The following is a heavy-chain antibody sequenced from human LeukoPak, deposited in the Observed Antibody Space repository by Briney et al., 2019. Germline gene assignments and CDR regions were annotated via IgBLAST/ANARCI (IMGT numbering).Heavy chain of an antibody. CDR3: ARDQIWHQLVPNDAFDI. CDR1: GFIFKNYE. CDR2: ISNSGSTM. Sequence: GGSLRLSCAGTGFIFKNYEMNWVRQAPGKGLEWVAYISNSGSTMYYVDSVKGRFTISRDNAKNSMYLQMNSLRVEDTGVYYCARDQIWHQLVPNDAFDIWGQGTMVTVSS. D-gene: IGHD6-13*01. V-gene: IGHV3-48*03. J-gene: IGHJ3*02.